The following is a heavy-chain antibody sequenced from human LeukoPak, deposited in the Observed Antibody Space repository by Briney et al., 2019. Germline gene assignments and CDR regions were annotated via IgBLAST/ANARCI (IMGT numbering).Heavy chain of an antibody. CDR2: ISAYNGNT. V-gene: IGHV1-18*01. Sequence: GASVKVSCKTSGYTLNSYGISWVRQAPGQGLEWMGWISAYNGNTNYAQKLQGRVTMTTDTSTSTAYMELRSLRSDDTAVYYCARDMYYYSRTGFDPWGQGTLVTVSS. CDR3: ARDMYYYSRTGFDP. J-gene: IGHJ5*02. CDR1: GYTLNSYG. D-gene: IGHD3-10*01.